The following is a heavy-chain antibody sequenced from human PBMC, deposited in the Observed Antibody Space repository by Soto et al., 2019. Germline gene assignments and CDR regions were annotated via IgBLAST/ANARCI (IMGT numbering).Heavy chain of an antibody. CDR2: IYYSGST. V-gene: IGHV4-59*01. D-gene: IGHD5-12*01. J-gene: IGHJ5*02. CDR1: GGSISSYY. Sequence: SETLSLTCTVSGGSISSYYWSWIRQPPGKGLEWIGYIYYSGSTNYNPSLKSRVTISVDTSKNQFSLKLSSVTAADTAVYYCARDLSSGYDYWFDPWGQGTLVTVSS. CDR3: ARDLSSGYDYWFDP.